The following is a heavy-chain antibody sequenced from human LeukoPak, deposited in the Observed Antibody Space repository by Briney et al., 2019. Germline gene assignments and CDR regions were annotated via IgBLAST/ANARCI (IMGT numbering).Heavy chain of an antibody. J-gene: IGHJ1*01. V-gene: IGHV3-23*01. CDR2: ISGGGDNT. D-gene: IGHD1-1*01. CDR1: GFTFSAFT. Sequence: GGSLRLSCAASGFTFSAFTMSWVRQAPGKGLEWVSAISGGGDNTYYADSVRGRFTISRDNSKNTLFLQMNSLRAEDTAIYYCAKPVDGASVQRYFQHWGQGTLVTVSS. CDR3: AKPVDGASVQRYFQH.